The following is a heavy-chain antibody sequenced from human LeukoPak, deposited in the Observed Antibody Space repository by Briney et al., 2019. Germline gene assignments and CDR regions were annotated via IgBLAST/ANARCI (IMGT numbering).Heavy chain of an antibody. J-gene: IGHJ5*02. D-gene: IGHD4-11*01. CDR3: ARESGDYSTPGWFDP. CDR2: ISSSSSYI. CDR1: GFTFSSYS. V-gene: IGHV3-21*01. Sequence: PGGSLRLSCAASGFTFSSYSMNWVRQAPGKGLEWVSSISSSSSYIYYADSVKGRFTISRDNAKNSLYLQMNSLRAEDTAVYYCARESGDYSTPGWFDPWGQGTLVTASS.